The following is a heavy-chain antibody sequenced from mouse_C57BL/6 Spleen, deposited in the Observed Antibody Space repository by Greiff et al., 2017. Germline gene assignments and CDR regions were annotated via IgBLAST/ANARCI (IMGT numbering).Heavy chain of an antibody. Sequence: VQLKESGPGLVKPSQSLSLTCSVTGYSITSGYYWNWIRQFPGNKLEWMGYISYDGSNNYNPSLKNRISITRDTSKNQFFLKLNSVTTEDTATYYCAREANWGNFDYWGQGTTLTVSS. D-gene: IGHD4-1*01. CDR1: GYSITSGYY. J-gene: IGHJ2*01. CDR3: AREANWGNFDY. CDR2: ISYDGSN. V-gene: IGHV3-6*01.